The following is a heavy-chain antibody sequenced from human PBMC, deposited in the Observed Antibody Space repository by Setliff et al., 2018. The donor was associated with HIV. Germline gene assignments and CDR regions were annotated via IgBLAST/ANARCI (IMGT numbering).Heavy chain of an antibody. CDR3: AREGDWNYFDY. V-gene: IGHV4-61*09. CDR2: TYSSGPT. CDR1: GGSINSDSYNYY. J-gene: IGHJ4*02. Sequence: SETLSLTCTVSGGSINSDSYNYYWSWIRQPAGRGLEWIGHTYSSGPTSYNPSLKSRVTISVDKSKNQFSLKLNSVTAADTAVYYCAREGDWNYFDYWGQGALVTVSS. D-gene: IGHD2-21*02.